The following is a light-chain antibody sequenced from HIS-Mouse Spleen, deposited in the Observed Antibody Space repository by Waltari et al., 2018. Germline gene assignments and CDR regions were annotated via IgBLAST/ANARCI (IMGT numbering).Light chain of an antibody. Sequence: AIRVTQSPSSLSASAGDGVTITCRASQGISSYLAWYQQKPGKAPKLLIYAASTLQSGVPSRFSGSGSGTDFTLTISCLQSEDFATYYCQQYYSYPPWTFGQGTKVEIK. V-gene: IGKV1-8*01. CDR3: QQYYSYPPWT. J-gene: IGKJ1*01. CDR1: QGISSY. CDR2: AAS.